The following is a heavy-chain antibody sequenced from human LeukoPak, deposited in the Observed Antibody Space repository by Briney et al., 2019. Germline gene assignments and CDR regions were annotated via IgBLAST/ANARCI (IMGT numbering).Heavy chain of an antibody. V-gene: IGHV4-34*01. J-gene: IGHJ6*02. CDR2: INHSGST. Sequence: GSLRLSCAASGFTFSDYAMSWVRQAPGKGLEWIGEINHSGSTNYNPSLKSRVTISVDTSKNQFSLKLSSVTAADTAVYYCARVARYYYYGMDVWGQGTTVTVSS. CDR1: GFTFSDYA. CDR3: ARVARYYYYGMDV.